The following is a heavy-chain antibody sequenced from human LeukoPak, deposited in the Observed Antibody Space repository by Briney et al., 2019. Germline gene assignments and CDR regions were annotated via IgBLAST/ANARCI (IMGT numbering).Heavy chain of an antibody. V-gene: IGHV1-69*05. CDR3: ATPPDYDSSAYLG. J-gene: IGHJ4*02. Sequence: SVKVSYKASGGTFSSYAISWVRQAPGQGLEWMGGIIPIFGTANYAQKFQGRVTITTDESTSTAYMELSSLRSEDTAVYYCATPPDYDSSAYLGWGQGTLVTVSS. CDR1: GGTFSSYA. CDR2: IIPIFGTA. D-gene: IGHD3-22*01.